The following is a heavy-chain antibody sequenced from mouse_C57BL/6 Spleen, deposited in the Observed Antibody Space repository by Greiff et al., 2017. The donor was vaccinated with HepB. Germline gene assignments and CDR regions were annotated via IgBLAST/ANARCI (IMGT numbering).Heavy chain of an antibody. J-gene: IGHJ3*01. D-gene: IGHD2-5*01. CDR3: ASRGSNYGWFAY. CDR2: IDPSDSYT. Sequence: VKLVESGAELVMPGASVKLSCKASGYTFTSYWMHWVKQRPGQGLEWIGEIDPSDSYTNYNQKFKGKSTLTVDKSSSTAYMQLSSLTSEDSAVYYCASRGSNYGWFAYWGQGTLVTVSA. V-gene: IGHV1-69*01. CDR1: GYTFTSYW.